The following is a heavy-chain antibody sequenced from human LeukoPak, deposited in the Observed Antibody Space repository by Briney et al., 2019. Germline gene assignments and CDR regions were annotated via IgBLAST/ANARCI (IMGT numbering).Heavy chain of an antibody. D-gene: IGHD6-19*01. CDR1: GYTFTSYD. CDR2: MNPNSGNT. V-gene: IGHV1-8*01. J-gene: IGHJ4*02. CDR3: ARGRPRIEVAGFDY. Sequence: GASVKVSCKASGYTFTSYDINWVRQATGQGLEWMGWMNPNSGNTGYAQKFQGRVTMTRNTSISTAYMELSSLRSEDTAVYYCARGRPRIEVAGFDYWGQGTRVTVSS.